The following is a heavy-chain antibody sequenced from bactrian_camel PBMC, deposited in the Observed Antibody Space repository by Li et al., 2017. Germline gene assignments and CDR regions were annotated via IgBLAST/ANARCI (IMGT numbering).Heavy chain of an antibody. CDR3: AVGRFSGQCGLRADFAH. CDR1: GFTFTNAW. V-gene: IGHV3S25*01. CDR2: INSGGGTT. Sequence: QLVESGGGLVQPGGSLRLSCVASGFTFTNAWMHWVRQAPGKGLEWVSTINSGGGTTYYADSVKGRFAISQDNAKKMPYLQMNSLKPEDTAMYYCAVGRFSGQCGLRADFAHWGQGTQVTVS. D-gene: IGHD2*01. J-gene: IGHJ6*01.